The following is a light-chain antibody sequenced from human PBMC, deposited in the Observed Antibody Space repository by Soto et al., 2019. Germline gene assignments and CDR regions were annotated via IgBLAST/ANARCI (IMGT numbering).Light chain of an antibody. CDR1: QSVSIW. J-gene: IGKJ1*01. Sequence: DIQMTQSPSTLSASVGDRVTITCRASQSVSIWLAWYQQKPRKAPKLLIYKASSLKSGVPSRFSGSGSGTEFTLTISSLQPDDFATYYCQQYNSYWTFGQGTKVEMK. CDR3: QQYNSYWT. CDR2: KAS. V-gene: IGKV1-5*03.